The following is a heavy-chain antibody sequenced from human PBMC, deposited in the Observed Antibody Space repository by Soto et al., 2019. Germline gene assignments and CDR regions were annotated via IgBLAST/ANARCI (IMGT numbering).Heavy chain of an antibody. CDR3: ARHLGGNHYYYGMDV. CDR2: IIPILGTA. D-gene: IGHD3-16*01. CDR1: GGTFSSYA. Sequence: QVQLVQSGAEVKKPGSSVKVSCKASGGTFSSYAISWVRQAPGQGLEGLGGIIPILGTADYAQKFPGRVTITADDFTSTAYMGLSSLRSEDTAVYYCARHLGGNHYYYGMDVWGQGTTVTVSS. J-gene: IGHJ6*02. V-gene: IGHV1-69*12.